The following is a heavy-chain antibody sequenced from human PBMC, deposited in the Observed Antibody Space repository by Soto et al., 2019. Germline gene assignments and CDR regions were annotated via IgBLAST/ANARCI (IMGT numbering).Heavy chain of an antibody. CDR3: ATSNWFDP. V-gene: IGHV4-39*01. Sequence: YYGGWIRQPPGKGLEWIGTIYYSGSTYYNPSLKSRVTISVDTSKNQFSLKLSSVTAADTAVHYSATSNWFDPRGQGRLVT. CDR2: IYYSGST. CDR1: YY. J-gene: IGHJ5*02.